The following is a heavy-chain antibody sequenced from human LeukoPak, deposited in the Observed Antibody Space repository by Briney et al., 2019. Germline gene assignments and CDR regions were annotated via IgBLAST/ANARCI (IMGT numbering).Heavy chain of an antibody. CDR1: GYTFTSYA. V-gene: IGHV1-3*01. J-gene: IGHJ6*02. D-gene: IGHD6-13*01. CDR3: ARAPKGYSSSWYLYCYYGMDV. Sequence: ASVKVSCKASGYTFTSYAMHWVRQAPGQRLEWMGWINAGNGNTKYSQKFQGRVTITRDTSASTAYMELSSLRSEDTAVYYCARAPKGYSSSWYLYCYYGMDVWGQGTTVTVSS. CDR2: INAGNGNT.